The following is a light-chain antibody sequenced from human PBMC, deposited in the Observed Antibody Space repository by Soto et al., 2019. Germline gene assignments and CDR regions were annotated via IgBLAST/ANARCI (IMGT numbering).Light chain of an antibody. J-gene: IGLJ1*01. CDR2: EVR. V-gene: IGLV2-8*01. CDR1: SSDVCGYNY. CDR3: SSYAGSNNFV. Sequence: QSVLTAPPCASGSRGQTVTISCTGTSSDVCGYNYVSWHQQHPGKAPKLLIYEVRERPSGVPDRFSGSKSSNTVSLDVPGLQSEDEADYYCSSYAGSNNFVFGTGTKVTV.